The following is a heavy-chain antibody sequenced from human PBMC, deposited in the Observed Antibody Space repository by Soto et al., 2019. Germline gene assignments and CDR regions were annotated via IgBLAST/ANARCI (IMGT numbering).Heavy chain of an antibody. J-gene: IGHJ5*02. CDR1: GGSISSGGYY. CDR3: ARGLAAAAWFDP. V-gene: IGHV4-61*08. CDR2: TYYSGST. D-gene: IGHD6-13*01. Sequence: SETLSLTCTVSGGSISSGGYYWSWIRQPPGKGLEWIGYTYYSGSTNYNPSLKSRVTISVDTSKNQFSLKLSSVTAADTAVYYCARGLAAAAWFDPWGQGTLVTVSS.